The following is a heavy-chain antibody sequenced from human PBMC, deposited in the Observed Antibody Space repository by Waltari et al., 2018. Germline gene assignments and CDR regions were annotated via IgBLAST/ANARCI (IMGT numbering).Heavy chain of an antibody. J-gene: IGHJ3*02. V-gene: IGHV3-7*01. CDR3: ARDGVGLTAFDI. CDR1: GFTFSSYW. D-gene: IGHD2-8*01. CDR2: RRQDGSKK. Sequence: EVQLVESGGGLVQPGGSLRLSCAASGFTFSSYWMSWVREDPGKWLEWVANRRQDGSKKYYVDSVKGRFTISRDNAKNSLYLQMNSLRAEDTAVYYCARDGVGLTAFDIWGQGTMVTVSS.